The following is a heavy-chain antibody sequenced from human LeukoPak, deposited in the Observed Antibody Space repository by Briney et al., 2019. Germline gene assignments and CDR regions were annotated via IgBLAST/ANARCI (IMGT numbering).Heavy chain of an antibody. V-gene: IGHV3-11*01. CDR1: GFTFSDYY. D-gene: IGHD6-19*01. CDR2: ISSSGSTI. CDR3: AKDKLDGYSSGWFDY. J-gene: IGHJ4*02. Sequence: GGSLRLSCAASGFTFSDYYMSWIRQAPGKGLEWVSYISSSGSTIYYADSVKGRFTISRDNAKNSLYLQMNSLRAEDTALYYCAKDKLDGYSSGWFDYWGQGTLVTVSS.